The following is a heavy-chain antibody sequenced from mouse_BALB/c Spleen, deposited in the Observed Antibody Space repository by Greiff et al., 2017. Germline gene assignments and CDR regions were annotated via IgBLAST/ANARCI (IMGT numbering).Heavy chain of an antibody. CDR1: GYSFTSYY. CDR3: ARFHYYAMDY. V-gene: IGHV1S135*01. Sequence: VQLKESGPELMKPGASVKISCKASGYSFTSYYMHWVKQSHGKSLEWIGYIDPFNGGTSYNQKFKGKATLTVDKSSSTAYMHLSSLTSEDSAVYYCARFHYYAMDYWGQGTSVTVSS. J-gene: IGHJ4*01. CDR2: IDPFNGGT.